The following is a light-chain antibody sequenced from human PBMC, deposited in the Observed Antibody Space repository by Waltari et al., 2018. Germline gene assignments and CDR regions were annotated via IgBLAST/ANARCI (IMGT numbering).Light chain of an antibody. Sequence: CRASQSICSWLAWYQKKPGKDPKLLIYKASSLESGVPSRFSGSGSGKEFTLTISSLQPDDLATYYCQQYNSDPWTFGQVTKVEIK. CDR1: QSICSW. CDR2: KAS. J-gene: IGKJ1*01. V-gene: IGKV1-5*03. CDR3: QQYNSDPWT.